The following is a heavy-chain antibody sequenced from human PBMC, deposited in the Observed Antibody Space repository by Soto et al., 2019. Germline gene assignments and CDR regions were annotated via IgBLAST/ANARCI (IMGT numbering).Heavy chain of an antibody. J-gene: IGHJ4*02. CDR1: GGSISGSSYY. D-gene: IGHD3-22*01. Sequence: SSETLSLTCTVSGGSISGSSYYWGWIRQPPGKGLEWIGSIYYSGSTYYNPSLKSRVTISVDTSKNQFSLKLSSVTAADTAVYYCASPGYYYDSSLVDYWGQGTLVTVSS. CDR2: IYYSGST. CDR3: ASPGYYYDSSLVDY. V-gene: IGHV4-39*01.